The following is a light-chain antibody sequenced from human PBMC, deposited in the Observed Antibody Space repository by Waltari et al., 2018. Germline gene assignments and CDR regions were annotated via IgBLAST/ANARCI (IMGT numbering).Light chain of an antibody. CDR1: QDISSS. CDR2: AAS. Sequence: DFQMTQSPSSLSSSVGDRVTIICRSSQDISSSLAWYQQKPGKAPKLLLYAASRLESGVPSRFSGSGSGTDYSLTVSSLQPEDFATYFCQQYYNTPKTFGQGTKVEI. J-gene: IGKJ1*01. V-gene: IGKV1-NL1*01. CDR3: QQYYNTPKT.